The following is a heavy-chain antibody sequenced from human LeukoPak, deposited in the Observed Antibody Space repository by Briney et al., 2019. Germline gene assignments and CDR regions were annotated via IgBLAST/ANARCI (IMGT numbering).Heavy chain of an antibody. Sequence: GGSLRLSCVASGFTFHAHGMNWVRRAPGKGLEWVSGITGNGGSISYADSVKGRFAISRDNTKNSLYLQMTSLKVEDTALYYCVKDGSYIAFDIWGLGTMVTVSS. CDR1: GFTFHAHG. CDR2: ITGNGGSI. CDR3: VKDGSYIAFDI. D-gene: IGHD1-26*01. V-gene: IGHV3-20*04. J-gene: IGHJ3*02.